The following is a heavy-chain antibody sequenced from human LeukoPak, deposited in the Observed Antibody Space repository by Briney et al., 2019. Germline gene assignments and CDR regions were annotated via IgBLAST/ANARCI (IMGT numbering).Heavy chain of an antibody. CDR1: GFSFSSYN. J-gene: IGHJ5*02. D-gene: IGHD1-26*01. CDR3: ARGEGGTADSWFDP. Sequence: GGSLRLSCAASGFSFSSYNMIWVRQAPGKGLEWVSSISSSGRYIYYADSMKGRFTISRDNIQRSLYLQMNNLRPEDTAIYFCARGEGGTADSWFDPWGQGILVTVSS. V-gene: IGHV3-21*01. CDR2: ISSSGRYI.